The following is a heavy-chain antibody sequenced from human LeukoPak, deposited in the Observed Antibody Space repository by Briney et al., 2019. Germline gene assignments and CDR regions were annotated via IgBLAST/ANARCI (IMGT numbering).Heavy chain of an antibody. CDR3: AREVAMVRGVWFDY. Sequence: PSETLSLTCTVSGGSISSYYWSWIRQPPGKGLEWIGYIYYSGSTNYNPSLKSRVTISVDTSKNQFSLKLSSVTAADTAGYYCAREVAMVRGVWFDYWGQGTLVAVSS. CDR1: GGSISSYY. CDR2: IYYSGST. J-gene: IGHJ4*02. V-gene: IGHV4-59*01. D-gene: IGHD3-10*01.